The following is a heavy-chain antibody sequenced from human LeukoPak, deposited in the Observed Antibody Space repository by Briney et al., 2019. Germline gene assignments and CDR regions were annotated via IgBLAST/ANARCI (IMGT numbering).Heavy chain of an antibody. Sequence: GASVKVSCKASGYTFTGYYMHWVRQAPGQGLEWMGWINPNSGGTNYAQKFQGRVTMTRDTSISTAYMELSRLRSDDTAVYYCAREEHCSSTSCYIHYYYYYYYMDVWGKGTTVTVSS. CDR2: INPNSGGT. CDR3: AREEHCSSTSCYIHYYYYYYYMDV. CDR1: GYTFTGYY. D-gene: IGHD2-2*02. J-gene: IGHJ6*03. V-gene: IGHV1-2*02.